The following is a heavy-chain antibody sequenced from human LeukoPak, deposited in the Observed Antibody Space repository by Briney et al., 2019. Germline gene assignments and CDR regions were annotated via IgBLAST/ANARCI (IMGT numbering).Heavy chain of an antibody. CDR2: ISGSGGST. V-gene: IGHV3-23*01. CDR3: AKDRLYYYGSGSHNYYYGMDV. CDR1: GFTFSSYA. Sequence: GGSLRLSCAASGFTFSSYAMSWVRQAPGKGLEWVSAISGSGGSTFYADSVKGRFTISRDNSKNTLYLQMNSLRGEDTAVYYCAKDRLYYYGSGSHNYYYGMDVWGQGTTVTVSS. J-gene: IGHJ6*02. D-gene: IGHD3-10*01.